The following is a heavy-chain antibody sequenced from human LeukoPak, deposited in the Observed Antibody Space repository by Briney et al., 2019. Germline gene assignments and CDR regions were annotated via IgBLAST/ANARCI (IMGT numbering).Heavy chain of an antibody. J-gene: IGHJ4*02. Sequence: ASVKVSCKASGYTFTTYNINWVRQATGQGLEWMGWMNPNSGNTAYAQNFQGRVTITRDTSITTAYMELSSLRSEDTAVYYCALISYCTSITCYFLDYWGQGTLVTVSS. D-gene: IGHD2-2*01. CDR1: GYTFTTYN. V-gene: IGHV1-8*03. CDR2: MNPNSGNT. CDR3: ALISYCTSITCYFLDY.